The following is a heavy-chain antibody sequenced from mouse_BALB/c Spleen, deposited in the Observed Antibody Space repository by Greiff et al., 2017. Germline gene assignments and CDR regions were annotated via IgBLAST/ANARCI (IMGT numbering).Heavy chain of an antibody. D-gene: IGHD3-1*01. CDR1: GFNIKDYY. Sequence: VQLQQSGAELVRPGALVKLSCKASGFNIKDYYMHWVKQRPEQGLEWIGWIDPENGNTIYDPKFQGKASITADTSSNTAYLQLSSLTSEDTAVYYCARGAGAMDYWGQGTTLTVSS. V-gene: IGHV14-1*02. J-gene: IGHJ2*01. CDR3: ARGAGAMDY. CDR2: IDPENGNT.